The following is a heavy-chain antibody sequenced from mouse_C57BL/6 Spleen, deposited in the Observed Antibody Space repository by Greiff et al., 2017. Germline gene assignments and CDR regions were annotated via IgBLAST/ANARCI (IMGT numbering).Heavy chain of an antibody. J-gene: IGHJ4*01. CDR2: IDPSDSYT. V-gene: IGHV1-59*01. CDR3: ARRNDYGNYYAMDY. Sequence: QVQLQQPGAELVRPGTSVKLSCKASGYTFTSYWMHWVKQRPGQGLEWIGVIDPSDSYTNYNQKFKGKATLTVDTSSSTAYMQLSILTSEDSAVYYCARRNDYGNYYAMDYWGQGTSVTVSS. D-gene: IGHD2-4*01. CDR1: GYTFTSYW.